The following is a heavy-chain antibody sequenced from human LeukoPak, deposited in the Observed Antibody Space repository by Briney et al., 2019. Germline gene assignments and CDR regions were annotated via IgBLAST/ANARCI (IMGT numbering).Heavy chain of an antibody. V-gene: IGHV1-8*01. CDR1: GYTFTPCD. CDR2: MNPNSGNT. CDR3: TRGSSGRRDN. D-gene: IGHD6-19*01. J-gene: IGHJ4*02. Sequence: SSVEVSCKASGYTFTPCDINWVRQPTGQGLECMVCMNPNSGNTGYGRSFQGRITMTRDISIGTAHMELSNLTSEDTAIDYCTRGSSGRRDNWGQGTLVTVSA.